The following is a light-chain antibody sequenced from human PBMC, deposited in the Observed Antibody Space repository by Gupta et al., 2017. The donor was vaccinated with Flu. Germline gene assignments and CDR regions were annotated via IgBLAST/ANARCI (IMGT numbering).Light chain of an antibody. Sequence: QSALTQPRSVSGSPGQSVTISCTGTSSDVGGYTYVSWYQQHPGKAPKLMIYDVSKRPSGVPDRFSGSKSGNTASLTISGLQAEDEADYYCCSYAGSSYYVFGTGTKVTVL. CDR1: SSDVGGYTY. CDR2: DVS. V-gene: IGLV2-11*01. J-gene: IGLJ1*01. CDR3: CSYAGSSYYV.